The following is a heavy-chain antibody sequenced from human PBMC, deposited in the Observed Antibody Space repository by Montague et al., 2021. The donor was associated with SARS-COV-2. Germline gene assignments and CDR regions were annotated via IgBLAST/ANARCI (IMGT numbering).Heavy chain of an antibody. J-gene: IGHJ6*02. V-gene: IGHV3-9*01. CDR1: GFTFDDYA. CDR3: AKDRALLPYSLHCRSNSGYESAGYYYYGMDV. D-gene: IGHD2-2*01. CDR2: ISWNSGSI. Sequence: SLRLSCSASGFTFDDYAMHWVRQAPGKGLEWASGISWNSGSIGYXDSVKGRFTISRDNAKNSLYLQMNSLRAEDTALYYCAKDRALLPYSLHCRSNSGYESAGYYYYGMDVWGQGTTDTVSS.